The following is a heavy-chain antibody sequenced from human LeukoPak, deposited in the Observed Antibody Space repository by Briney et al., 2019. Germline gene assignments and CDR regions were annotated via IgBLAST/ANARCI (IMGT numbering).Heavy chain of an antibody. CDR3: ARDSSGWYRGWFDP. V-gene: IGHV1-2*02. Sequence: ASVKVSCKASGYTFTGYYMHWVRQAPGQGLEWMGWINPNSGGTNYAQKFQGRVTMTGDTSISTAYMELSRLRSDDTAVYYCARDSSGWYRGWFDPWGQGTQVTVSS. D-gene: IGHD6-19*01. J-gene: IGHJ5*02. CDR2: INPNSGGT. CDR1: GYTFTGYY.